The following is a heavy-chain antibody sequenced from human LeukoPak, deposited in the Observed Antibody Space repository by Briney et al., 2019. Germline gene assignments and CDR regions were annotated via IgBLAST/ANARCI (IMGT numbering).Heavy chain of an antibody. Sequence: PGGSLRLSCAASGFTFDDYAMHWVRQAPGKGLEWVSGISWNSGRIAYADSVKGRFTISRDNAKNSLYLQMNSLRAEDTALYYCAKDSGYSCGYGFDYWGQGTLVTVSS. CDR3: AKDSGYSCGYGFDY. D-gene: IGHD5-18*01. V-gene: IGHV3-9*01. CDR1: GFTFDDYA. CDR2: ISWNSGRI. J-gene: IGHJ4*02.